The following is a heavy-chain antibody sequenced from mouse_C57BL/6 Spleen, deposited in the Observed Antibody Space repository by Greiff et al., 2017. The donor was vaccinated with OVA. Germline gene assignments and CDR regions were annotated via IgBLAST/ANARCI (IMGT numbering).Heavy chain of an antibody. D-gene: IGHD1-1*01. Sequence: VQLQQPGAELVMPGASVKLSCKASGSTFTSYWMHWVKQRPGQGLEWIGELDPSASYTTSNQKFKAKSTLPVDKSSSTAYMQLSSLTSEDSAVYYCARWGSKVDAMDYWGQGTTVTVSS. CDR1: GSTFTSYW. J-gene: IGHJ4*01. CDR2: LDPSASYT. V-gene: IGHV1-69*01. CDR3: ARWGSKVDAMDY.